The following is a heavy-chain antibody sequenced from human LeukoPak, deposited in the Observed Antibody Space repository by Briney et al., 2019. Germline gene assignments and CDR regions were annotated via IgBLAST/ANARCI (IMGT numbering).Heavy chain of an antibody. J-gene: IGHJ4*02. V-gene: IGHV3-48*03. CDR3: ARDYGGSSPFDY. D-gene: IGHD4-23*01. Sequence: GGPQTLFCALSGYTFSIYEKHWLRQATGKALEGVSYISSSDTTIYYADSVKGRFTISRDNAKNSLYLQMNSLRAEDTAVYYCARDYGGSSPFDYWGQGTLVTVSS. CDR2: ISSSDTTI. CDR1: GYTFSIYE.